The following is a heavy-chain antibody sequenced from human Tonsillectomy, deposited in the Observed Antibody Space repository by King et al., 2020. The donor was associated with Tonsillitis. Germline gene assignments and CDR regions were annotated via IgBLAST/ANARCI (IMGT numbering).Heavy chain of an antibody. D-gene: IGHD3-10*01. V-gene: IGHV1-18*04. J-gene: IGHJ4*02. CDR3: ARDSGSYYPFSGDY. Sequence: QLVQSGAEVKKPGASVKVSCKASGYTFIIYGISWVRQAPGQGLEWMGWISAYNGNINYAQKFQGRVTMTTDTSTSAAYMELRSLRSDDPAVYYCARDSGSYYPFSGDYWGQGTLVTVSS. CDR1: GYTFIIYG. CDR2: ISAYNGNI.